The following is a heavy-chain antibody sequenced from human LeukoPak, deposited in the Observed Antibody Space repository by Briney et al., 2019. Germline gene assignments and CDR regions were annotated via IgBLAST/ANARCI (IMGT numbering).Heavy chain of an antibody. CDR3: ARSGIAVAPPYAWFDP. J-gene: IGHJ5*02. Sequence: SETLSLTGTVSSGSISSYYWSWIRQPPGKGLEWIGYIYYSGSTNYNPSLKSRVTISVDTSKNQFSLKLSSVTAADTAVYYCARSGIAVAPPYAWFDPWGQGTLVTVSS. CDR2: IYYSGST. V-gene: IGHV4-59*01. D-gene: IGHD6-19*01. CDR1: SGSISSYY.